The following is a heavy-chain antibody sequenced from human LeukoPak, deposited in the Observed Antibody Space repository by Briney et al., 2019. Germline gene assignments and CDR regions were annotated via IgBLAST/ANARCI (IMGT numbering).Heavy chain of an antibody. CDR1: GFTLRNFW. Sequence: GGSLRLSCAASGFTLRNFWMYWVRQAPGKGLVWVSRINGDGSSTNYADSVKGRFTITRENAKKTLYLQMNTLRDEDTAVYSCALYGVGALHIWGQGTMVTVSS. CDR2: INGDGSST. CDR3: ALYGVGALHI. V-gene: IGHV3-74*01. D-gene: IGHD2/OR15-2a*01. J-gene: IGHJ3*02.